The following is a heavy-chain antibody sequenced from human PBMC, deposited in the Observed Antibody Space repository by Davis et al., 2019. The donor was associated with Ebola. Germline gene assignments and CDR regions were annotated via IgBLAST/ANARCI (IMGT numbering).Heavy chain of an antibody. CDR2: VHGGNGNT. J-gene: IGHJ4*02. CDR3: ARASFGYNSGWYADY. D-gene: IGHD6-19*01. CDR1: GYTFTTYS. V-gene: IGHV1-3*01. Sequence: ASVKVSCKASGYTFTTYSIHWVRQAPGQRLEWMGWVHGGNGNTKYSQRFQGRVTITTDTSASTVYLDLTSLRSDDTAVFYCARASFGYNSGWYADYWGPGSLVTVSS.